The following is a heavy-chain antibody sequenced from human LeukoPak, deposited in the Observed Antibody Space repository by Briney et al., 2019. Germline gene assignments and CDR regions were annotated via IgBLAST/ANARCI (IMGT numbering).Heavy chain of an antibody. CDR2: IKYDGSEK. D-gene: IGHD2-15*01. J-gene: IGHJ5*02. CDR3: ARDRRCGGSCYQFDP. CDR1: GFTFSNYG. Sequence: PGGSLRLSCAASGFTFSNYGMHWVRQAPGKGLEWVANIKYDGSEKYYADSVKSRFTISRDNAKNSLYLQMTSLRADDTAVYYCARDRRCGGSCYQFDPWGQGTLVTVSS. V-gene: IGHV3-7*04.